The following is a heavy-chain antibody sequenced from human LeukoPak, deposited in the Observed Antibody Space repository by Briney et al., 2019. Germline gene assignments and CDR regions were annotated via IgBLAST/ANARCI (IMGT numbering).Heavy chain of an antibody. Sequence: PGGSLRLSCAASGFTFSSYEMNWVRQAPGKGLEWVSYISSSGSTIYYADSVKGRFTISRDNAKNSLYLQMNTLRAEDTAVYYCALRYFDWSFDYWGQGTLVTVSS. D-gene: IGHD3-9*01. CDR1: GFTFSSYE. CDR2: ISSSGSTI. CDR3: ALRYFDWSFDY. V-gene: IGHV3-48*03. J-gene: IGHJ4*02.